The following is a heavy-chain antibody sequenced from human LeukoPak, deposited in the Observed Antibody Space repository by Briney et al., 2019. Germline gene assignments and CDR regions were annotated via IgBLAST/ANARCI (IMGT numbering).Heavy chain of an antibody. D-gene: IGHD3-10*01. CDR2: INHSGST. J-gene: IGHJ4*02. Sequence: PSETLSLTCAVYGGSFSGYYWSWIRQPPGKGLEWIGEINHSGSTNYNPSLKSRVTISVDTSKNQFSLKLSSVTAADTAVYYCARVVFGFGSGSPRLYYFDYWGQGTLVTVSS. CDR3: ARVVFGFGSGSPRLYYFDY. V-gene: IGHV4-34*01. CDR1: GGSFSGYY.